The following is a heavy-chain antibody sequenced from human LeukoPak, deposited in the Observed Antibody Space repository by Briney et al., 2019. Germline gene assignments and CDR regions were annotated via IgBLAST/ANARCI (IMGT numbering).Heavy chain of an antibody. V-gene: IGHV4-31*03. J-gene: IGHJ5*02. CDR1: GDSISSGGYY. Sequence: SQTLSLTCTVSGDSISSGGYYWSWIRQHPGKGLEWIGYIYFSGSTYYSPSLKSRVTISVDTSKNQFSLKLSSVTAADTAVYYCASTYGSGSQNWFDPRGQGTLVTVSS. CDR2: IYFSGST. D-gene: IGHD3-10*01. CDR3: ASTYGSGSQNWFDP.